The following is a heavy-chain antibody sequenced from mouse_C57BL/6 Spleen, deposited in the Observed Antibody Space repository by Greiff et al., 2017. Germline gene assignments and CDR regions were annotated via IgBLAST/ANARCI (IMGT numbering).Heavy chain of an antibody. CDR3: ARSDGYYDFDD. J-gene: IGHJ2*01. CDR1: GYTFTSYW. CDR2: IDPSDSYT. V-gene: IGHV1-69*01. D-gene: IGHD2-3*01. Sequence: VQLQQPGAELVMPGASVKLSCKASGYTFTSYWMHWVKQRPGQGLEWIGEIDPSDSYTNYNQKFKGKSTLTVDKSSSTAYMQLSSLTSEDSAVYYCARSDGYYDFDDWGQGTTLTVSS.